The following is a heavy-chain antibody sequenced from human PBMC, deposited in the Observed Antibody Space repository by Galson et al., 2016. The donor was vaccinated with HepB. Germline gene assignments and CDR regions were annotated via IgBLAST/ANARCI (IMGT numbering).Heavy chain of an antibody. CDR1: GFIVSNDY. D-gene: IGHD6-19*01. V-gene: IGHV3-53*01. J-gene: IGHJ4*02. CDR2: SYADGRT. Sequence: SLRLPCAASGFIVSNDYMNWVHQAPGKGLEWLSVSYADGRTYYAESVRGRFTISRDNSRNTLYLQMDSLRADDTAVYYCGRDRAVRSIDQWGQGALVTVSS. CDR3: GRDRAVRSIDQ.